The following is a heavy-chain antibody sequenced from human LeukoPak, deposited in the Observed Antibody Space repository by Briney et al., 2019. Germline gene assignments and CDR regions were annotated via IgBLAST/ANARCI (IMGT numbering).Heavy chain of an antibody. CDR3: ARGGWRRVGHWFDP. V-gene: IGHV4-34*01. J-gene: IGHJ5*02. CDR2: INHSGST. Sequence: PSETLSLTCAVYRGSFSGYYWSWIRQPPGKGVEWSGGINHSGSTNYNPSLKSRVTISVDTSTNQFSLKLSTGTATATAVWYCARGGWRRVGHWFDPWGQGTLVTVSS. CDR1: RGSFSGYY. D-gene: IGHD3-3*01.